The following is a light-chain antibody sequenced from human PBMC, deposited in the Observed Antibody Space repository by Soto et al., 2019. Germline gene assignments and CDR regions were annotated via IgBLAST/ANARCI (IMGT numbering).Light chain of an antibody. CDR2: GAT. CDR3: LQDYNYPWT. V-gene: IGKV1-6*01. CDR1: QGISNY. J-gene: IGKJ1*01. Sequence: IQMTQSPSSLSASVGDRVTISCRASQGISNYLAWYQQRPGKAPKLLIFGATTLQSGVPSRFSASGSGPDFTLTISSLQPEDFATYYCLQDYNYPWTFGQGTKVDIK.